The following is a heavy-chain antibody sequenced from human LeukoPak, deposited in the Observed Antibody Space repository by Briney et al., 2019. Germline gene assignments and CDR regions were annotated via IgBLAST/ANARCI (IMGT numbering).Heavy chain of an antibody. CDR2: IYPGDSDT. CDR3: ARDTRGLDY. Sequence: WMGIIYPGDSDTRYSPSFQGQVTISANKSISTAYLQWSSLKASDTAMYYCARDTRGLDYWGQGTLVTVSS. J-gene: IGHJ4*02. V-gene: IGHV5-51*01.